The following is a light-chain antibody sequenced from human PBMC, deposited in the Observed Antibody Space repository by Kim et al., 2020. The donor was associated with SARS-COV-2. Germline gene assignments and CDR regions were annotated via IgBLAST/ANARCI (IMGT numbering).Light chain of an antibody. CDR1: QSVANNY. CDR2: GAS. Sequence: LSAGERVSLSCSASQSVANNYLAWYQQKPGQAPSLLIYGASNRATGIPDRFSGSGSETDFTLTISRLEPEDFAVYYCQHYDTSPTFGRGTKVDIK. CDR3: QHYDTSPT. V-gene: IGKV3-20*01. J-gene: IGKJ1*01.